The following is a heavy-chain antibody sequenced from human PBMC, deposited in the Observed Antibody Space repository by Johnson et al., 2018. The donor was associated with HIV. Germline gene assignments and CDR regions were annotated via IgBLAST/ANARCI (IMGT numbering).Heavy chain of an antibody. CDR2: IYSGGRT. CDR1: GFTVKSNY. D-gene: IGHD1-1*01. CDR3: ARVLGTSDAFDI. V-gene: IGHV3-66*01. J-gene: IGHJ3*02. Sequence: VQLVESGGGLVQPGGSLRLSCAVSGFTVKSNYINWVRQAPGKGLECVSGIYSGGRTYYADSVKGRFTISRDNSKNTLYLQMNSLRAEDTAVYYCARVLGTSDAFDIWGQGTMVTVSS.